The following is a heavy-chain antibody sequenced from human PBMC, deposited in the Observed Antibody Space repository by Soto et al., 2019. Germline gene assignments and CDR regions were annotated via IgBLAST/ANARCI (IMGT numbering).Heavy chain of an antibody. D-gene: IGHD6-25*01. V-gene: IGHV1-8*01. Sequence: QEQLVQSGAEVKKPGASVKVSCKTSGYTFSTYDINWVRQGPGQGLEWMGWMNPNTGNTGYAQKFRGRVTLTRNTSISTAYMELMSLKTEDTAVYFCARRKERSGPNYFDYWGQGTLVTVSS. CDR1: GYTFSTYD. CDR3: ARRKERSGPNYFDY. J-gene: IGHJ4*02. CDR2: MNPNTGNT.